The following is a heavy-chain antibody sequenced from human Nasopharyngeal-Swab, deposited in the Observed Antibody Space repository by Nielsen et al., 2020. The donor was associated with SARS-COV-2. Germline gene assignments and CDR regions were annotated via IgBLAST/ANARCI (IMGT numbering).Heavy chain of an antibody. CDR3: ARLLLGGYYYEGYYFDY. J-gene: IGHJ4*02. V-gene: IGHV4-39*01. Sequence: SETLSLTCTVSGGSISSSSYYWGWIRQPPGKGLAWIGSIYYSGSTYYNPSLKSRVTISVATSKNQFSLKLSSVTAADTAVYYCARLLLGGYYYEGYYFDYWGQGTLVTVSS. CDR2: IYYSGST. D-gene: IGHD3-22*01. CDR1: GGSISSSSYY.